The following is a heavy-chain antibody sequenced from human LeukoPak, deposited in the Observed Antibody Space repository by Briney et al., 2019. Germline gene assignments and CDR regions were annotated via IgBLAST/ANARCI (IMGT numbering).Heavy chain of an antibody. CDR1: GYTFTGYY. CDR3: ARDIAAAGTASFDP. CDR2: INPNSGGT. D-gene: IGHD6-13*01. Sequence: EASVKVSCKASGYTFTGYYMHWVRQAPGQGLEWMGWINPNSGGTNYAQKFQGRVTMTRDTSISTAYMELSRPRSDDTAVYYCARDIAAAGTASFDPWGQGTLVTVSS. J-gene: IGHJ5*02. V-gene: IGHV1-2*02.